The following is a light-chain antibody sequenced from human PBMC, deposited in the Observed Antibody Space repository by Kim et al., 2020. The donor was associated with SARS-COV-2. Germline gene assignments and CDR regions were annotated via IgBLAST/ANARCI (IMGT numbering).Light chain of an antibody. CDR1: SGHSSYT. Sequence: QPVLTQSPSASASLGASVKLTCTLSSGHSSYTIAWHQQQPEKGPRFLMKVSIDGRHTKGDGIPDRFSGSSSGAERYLTISSLQSEDEADYYCQTWGPGTVVVFGGGTQLTVL. CDR3: QTWGPGTVVV. J-gene: IGLJ2*01. CDR2: VSIDGRH. V-gene: IGLV4-69*01.